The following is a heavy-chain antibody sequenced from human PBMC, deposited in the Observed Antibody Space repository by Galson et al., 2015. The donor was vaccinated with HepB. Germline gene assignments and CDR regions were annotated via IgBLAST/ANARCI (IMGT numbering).Heavy chain of an antibody. J-gene: IGHJ5*02. V-gene: IGHV4-31*03. D-gene: IGHD2-21*01. Sequence: LSLTCTVSGGSISSGGYYWSWIRQHPGKGLEWIGYIYYSGSTYYNPSLKSRVTISVDTSKNQFSLKLSSVTAADTAVYYCARGIRGWFDPWGQGTLVTVSS. CDR3: ARGIRGWFDP. CDR1: GGSISSGGYY. CDR2: IYYSGST.